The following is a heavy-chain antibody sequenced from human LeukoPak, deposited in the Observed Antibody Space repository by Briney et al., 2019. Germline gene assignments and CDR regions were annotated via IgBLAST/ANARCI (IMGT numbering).Heavy chain of an antibody. CDR3: AREVTGQYYDFWSGYSWQAEYYGMDV. D-gene: IGHD3-3*01. Sequence: GGSLRLSCAASGFTFTNAWMNWVRQAPGKGLEWVGRIKSNSEGGTADYAAPVEGRFTISRDNSKNTLYLQMNSLRAEDTAVYYCAREVTGQYYDFWSGYSWQAEYYGMDVWGQGTTVTVSS. CDR1: GFTFTNAW. J-gene: IGHJ6*02. CDR2: IKSNSEGGTA. V-gene: IGHV3-15*07.